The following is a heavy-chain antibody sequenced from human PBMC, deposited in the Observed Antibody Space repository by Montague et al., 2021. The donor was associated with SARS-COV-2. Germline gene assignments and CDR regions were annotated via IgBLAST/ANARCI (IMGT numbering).Heavy chain of an antibody. CDR1: GGSISSYY. D-gene: IGHD3-9*01. CDR3: ARDSRTDFDWLFPDSGSYYYYMDV. Sequence: SETLSLTCTVSGGSISSYYWSWIRQPPGKGLEWIGYTYYSGSTTYNPSLKSRVTISVDTSKNQFSLKLSSVTAADTAVYYCARDSRTDFDWLFPDSGSYYYYMDVWGKGTTVTVSS. J-gene: IGHJ6*03. V-gene: IGHV4-59*01. CDR2: TYYSGST.